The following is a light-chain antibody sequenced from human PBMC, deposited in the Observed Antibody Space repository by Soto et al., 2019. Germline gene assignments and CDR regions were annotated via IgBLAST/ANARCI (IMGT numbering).Light chain of an antibody. CDR2: GAS. Sequence: EVVVTQSPATLSLSPGERATLSCRASQSVSSNLAWYQQKPGQAPRLLIYGASTRATGIPARFSGSGSGTEFTLTISSLQSEDFAVYYCQQYNIWPRAFGQGTKVDIK. J-gene: IGKJ1*01. CDR1: QSVSSN. V-gene: IGKV3-15*01. CDR3: QQYNIWPRA.